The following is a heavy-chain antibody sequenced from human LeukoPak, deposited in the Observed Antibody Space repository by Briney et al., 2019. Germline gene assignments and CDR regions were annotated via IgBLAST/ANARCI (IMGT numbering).Heavy chain of an antibody. J-gene: IGHJ4*02. CDR1: GFTFSSYA. V-gene: IGHV3-23*01. Sequence: PGGSLRLSCAASGFTFSSYAMSWVRQAPGKGLEWVSAISGSGGSTYYADSVKGRFTISRDNSKNTLYLQMNSLRAEDTAVYYCARDTPYYYDSSGYEAELDYWGQGTLVTVSS. D-gene: IGHD3-22*01. CDR3: ARDTPYYYDSSGYEAELDY. CDR2: ISGSGGST.